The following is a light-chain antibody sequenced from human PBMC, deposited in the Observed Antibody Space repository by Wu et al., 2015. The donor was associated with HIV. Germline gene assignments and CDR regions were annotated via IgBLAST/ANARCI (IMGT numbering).Light chain of an antibody. J-gene: IGKJ2*03. Sequence: EVVMTQFPATLSVSAGDRATLSCRASQSVTSSYLAWYQQKPGQAPRVVIYGGSTRATGIPDRFSGSASGTDFTLTISRLEPEDFAVYYCQQYDRSPPLYSFGQGTKLEIK. CDR2: GGS. V-gene: IGKV3-20*01. CDR1: QSVTSSY. CDR3: QQYDRSPPLYS.